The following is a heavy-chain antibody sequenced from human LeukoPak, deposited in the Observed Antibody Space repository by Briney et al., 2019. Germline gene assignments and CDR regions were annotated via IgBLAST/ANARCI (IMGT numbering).Heavy chain of an antibody. Sequence: GGSLRLSCAATGFPLSSYWMTLVRQAPGKGLEWVANINKDGSAKYYVDSVKGRFTISRDNAKNSVYLQMNSLRAEDTSVYYCAREGVEGVTANHYDYWGQGSLVTVSS. V-gene: IGHV3-7*01. J-gene: IGHJ4*02. D-gene: IGHD1-26*01. CDR2: INKDGSAK. CDR3: AREGVEGVTANHYDY. CDR1: GFPLSSYW.